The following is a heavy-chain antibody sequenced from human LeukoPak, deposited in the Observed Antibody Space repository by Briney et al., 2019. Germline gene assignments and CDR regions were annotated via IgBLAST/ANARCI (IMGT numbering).Heavy chain of an antibody. CDR3: ASAFYCSGGSCLDY. Sequence: PGGSLRLSCAASGFTFSRYWMSWVRQAPGKGLEWVANIKQDGSEKYYVDSVKGRFTISRDNAKSSLYLQMNSLRAEDTAVYYCASAFYCSGGSCLDYWGQGTLVTVSS. J-gene: IGHJ4*02. D-gene: IGHD2-15*01. CDR1: GFTFSRYW. V-gene: IGHV3-7*01. CDR2: IKQDGSEK.